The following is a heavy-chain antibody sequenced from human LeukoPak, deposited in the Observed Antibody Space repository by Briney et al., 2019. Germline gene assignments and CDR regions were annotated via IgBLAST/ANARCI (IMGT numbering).Heavy chain of an antibody. CDR1: GCTFTGYY. CDR3: ARDVVRGSYEVEDWFDP. CDR2: INPNGGGT. V-gene: IGHV1-2*02. J-gene: IGHJ5*02. D-gene: IGHD1-26*01. Sequence: ASVTVSCKASGCTFTGYYMHWVRQAPGQGLEWMGWINPNGGGTNYAQKFQGGVIMTRETSISTAYMELSRLRSDDTAVYYCARDVVRGSYEVEDWFDPWGQGNLVTVSS.